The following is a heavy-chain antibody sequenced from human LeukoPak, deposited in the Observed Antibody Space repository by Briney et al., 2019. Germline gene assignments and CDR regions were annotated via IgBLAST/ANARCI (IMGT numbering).Heavy chain of an antibody. Sequence: SETLSLTCTVSGGSVSSSYWSWIPQPPGKGLEWVGHIYYSGTTSGNTNYNPSLKSRVTISIDTAKNQFSLQVRSVTAADTAVYYCARGSGRYYYYGVDVWGQGTTVAVSS. V-gene: IGHV4-59*02. CDR1: GGSVSSSY. CDR3: ARGSGRYYYYGVDV. D-gene: IGHD7-27*01. CDR2: IYYSGTTSGNT. J-gene: IGHJ6*02.